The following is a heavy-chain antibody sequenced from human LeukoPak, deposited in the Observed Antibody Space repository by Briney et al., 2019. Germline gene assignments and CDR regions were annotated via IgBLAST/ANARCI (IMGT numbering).Heavy chain of an antibody. CDR2: LYGGGGT. CDR3: ARGPRGFDP. CDR1: GFSVSSND. J-gene: IGHJ5*02. V-gene: IGHV3-53*01. Sequence: AGSLTLSCAAYGFSVSSNDMSWVRQAQGKGLEWVSVLYGGGGTFSADSVKGRFTISRDNTKNTVYLQMNSLRAEDTAVYYCARGPRGFDPWGQGTLVTVSS.